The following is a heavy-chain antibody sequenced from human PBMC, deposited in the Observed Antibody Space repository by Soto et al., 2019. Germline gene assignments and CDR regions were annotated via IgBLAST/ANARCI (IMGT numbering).Heavy chain of an antibody. D-gene: IGHD1-26*01. V-gene: IGHV1-69*12. CDR1: GGTFSSYA. J-gene: IGHJ3*02. CDR2: IIPIFGRA. Sequence: QVQLVQSGAEVKKPGSSVKVSCKASGGTFSSYAISWVRQAPGQGLEWMGGIIPIFGRANYAQKFQGRITSTADESTSTAYRELSSLRSEDTAVYYCASHSGRRWSVHAFDIWGQGTMVTVSS. CDR3: ASHSGRRWSVHAFDI.